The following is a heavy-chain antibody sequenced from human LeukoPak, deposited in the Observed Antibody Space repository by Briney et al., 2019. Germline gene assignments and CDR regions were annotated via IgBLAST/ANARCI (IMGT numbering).Heavy chain of an antibody. CDR2: IRYDGSNK. V-gene: IGHV3-30*02. D-gene: IGHD1-26*01. J-gene: IGHJ4*02. Sequence: PGGSLRLSCAASGFTFSSYGMHWVRQAPGKGLEWVAFIRYDGSNKYYADSVKGRFTISRDNSKNTLYLQMNSLRAEDTAVYYCAKDRSKGSYGDDFDFWGQGTLVTVSS. CDR1: GFTFSSYG. CDR3: AKDRSKGSYGDDFDF.